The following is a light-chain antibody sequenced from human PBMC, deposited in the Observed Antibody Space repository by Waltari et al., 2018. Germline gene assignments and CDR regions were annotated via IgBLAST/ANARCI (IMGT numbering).Light chain of an antibody. CDR3: QQYNNWPLT. J-gene: IGKJ4*01. CDR2: GAS. V-gene: IGKV3-15*01. CDR1: QSVSSN. Sequence: EIVMTQSPATLSVSPGERATLSCRASQSVSSNLAGYQQKPGQAPRPLIYGASTRATGIPARFSGSGSGTEFTLTISSLQSEDFAVYYCQQYNNWPLTFGGGTKVEIK.